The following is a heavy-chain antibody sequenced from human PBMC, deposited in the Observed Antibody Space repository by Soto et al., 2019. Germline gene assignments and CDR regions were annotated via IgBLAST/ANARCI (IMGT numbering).Heavy chain of an antibody. D-gene: IGHD6-13*01. Sequence: SETLSLTCTVSGGSISNSNYYWGWIRQPPGKGLEWIGSMYYRGSAYYNPSLKSRVTLSVDTSKNQFSLKLTSVAAADTSVYYCAILAAAGSLDYWGQGTLVTVSS. CDR1: GGSISNSNYY. CDR2: MYYRGSA. CDR3: AILAAAGSLDY. V-gene: IGHV4-39*07. J-gene: IGHJ4*02.